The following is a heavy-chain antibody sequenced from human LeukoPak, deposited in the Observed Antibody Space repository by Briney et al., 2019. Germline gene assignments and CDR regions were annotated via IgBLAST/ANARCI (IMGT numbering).Heavy chain of an antibody. CDR3: ARDGSAGFDAFDI. CDR1: GFTVRSNY. V-gene: IGHV3-53*01. D-gene: IGHD3-9*01. Sequence: PGGSLRLSCAASGFTVRSNYMSWVRQAPGKGLEWVSVIYSGGSTYYADSVRGRFTISRDNSKNTLYLQMNSLRAEDTAVYYCARDGSAGFDAFDIWGQGTMVTVSS. CDR2: IYSGGST. J-gene: IGHJ3*02.